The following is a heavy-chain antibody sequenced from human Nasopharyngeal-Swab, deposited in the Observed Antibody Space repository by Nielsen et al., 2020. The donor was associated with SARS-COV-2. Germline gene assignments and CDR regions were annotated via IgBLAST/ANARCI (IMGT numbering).Heavy chain of an antibody. Sequence: ETLSLTCTVSGGSISSSSYYWGWLRQPPGKGLVWIGSIYYSGSTYYNPSLKSRVTISVDTSKNQFSLKLSSVTAADTAVYYCARDFEGYSYGSDDYWGQGTLVTVSS. V-gene: IGHV4-39*07. J-gene: IGHJ4*02. D-gene: IGHD5-18*01. CDR3: ARDFEGYSYGSDDY. CDR1: GGSISSSSYY. CDR2: IYYSGST.